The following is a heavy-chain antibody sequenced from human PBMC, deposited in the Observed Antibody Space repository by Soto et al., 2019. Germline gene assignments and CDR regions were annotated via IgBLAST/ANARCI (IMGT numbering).Heavy chain of an antibody. CDR1: GFTFTSSA. J-gene: IGHJ6*02. D-gene: IGHD3-9*01. Sequence: SVKVSCKASGFTFTSSAVQWVRQARGQRLEWIGWIVVGSGNTNYAQKFQERVTITRDMSTSTAYMELSSLRSEDTAVYYCAAAPHYYDILTGYYSSYYGMEVWGQGTTVTGS. CDR2: IVVGSGNT. CDR3: AAAPHYYDILTGYYSSYYGMEV. V-gene: IGHV1-58*01.